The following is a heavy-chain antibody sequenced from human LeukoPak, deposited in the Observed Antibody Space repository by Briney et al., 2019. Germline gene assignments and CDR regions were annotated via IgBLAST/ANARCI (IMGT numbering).Heavy chain of an antibody. CDR3: ARDHSNWNYAPDF. CDR1: GYTFTRYG. Sequence: ASVRVSCKASGYTFTRYGVSWVRQAPGQGLQWLGWISASNGNTNYAQKFRGRVTMSTDTTSNTVYMDVRSLTSDDTAVYYCARDHSNWNYAPDFWGQGTLVIVSS. J-gene: IGHJ4*02. CDR2: ISASNGNT. V-gene: IGHV1-18*01. D-gene: IGHD1-7*01.